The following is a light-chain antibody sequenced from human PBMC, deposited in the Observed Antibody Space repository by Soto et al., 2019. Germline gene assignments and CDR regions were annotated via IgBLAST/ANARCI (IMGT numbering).Light chain of an antibody. V-gene: IGKV3-11*01. CDR1: QSVSSY. CDR2: DAS. CDR3: QQRSNWRALT. J-gene: IGKJ4*01. Sequence: EIVLTQSPATLSLSPGERATLSCRASQSVSSYLAWYQQKPGQAPRLLIYDASNRATGIPARFSGSGSGTDFTLTISSLEPDDFAVYYCQQRSNWRALTFGGGTKVDIK.